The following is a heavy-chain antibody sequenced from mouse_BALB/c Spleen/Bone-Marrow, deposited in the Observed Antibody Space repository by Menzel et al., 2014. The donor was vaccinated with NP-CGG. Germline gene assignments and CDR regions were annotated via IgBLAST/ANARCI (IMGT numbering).Heavy chain of an antibody. CDR2: IWRGGTT. CDR3: AKGHYGSSPFAY. CDR1: GFSLTNYG. D-gene: IGHD1-1*01. J-gene: IGHJ3*01. Sequence: VQLQQPGPSLVQPSQSLSITCTVSGFSLTNYGIYWVRQSPGKGLEWLGVIWRGGTTDYNAAFMSRLSITKDNSKSQVFFKMNSLQADDTAIYYCAKGHYGSSPFAYWGQGTLVTVSA. V-gene: IGHV2-5-1*01.